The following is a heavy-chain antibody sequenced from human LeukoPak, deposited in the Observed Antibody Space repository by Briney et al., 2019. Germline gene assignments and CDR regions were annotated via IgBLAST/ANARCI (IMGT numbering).Heavy chain of an antibody. J-gene: IGHJ4*02. D-gene: IGHD5-18*01. Sequence: GGSLRLSCAASGFTFSTYSMNWVRQAPGKGLEWVSYISSNSGTIYYADSVKGRFTISRDNSKNTLYLQMNSLRAEDTAVYYCARDSAAMVSFDYWGQGTLVTVSS. V-gene: IGHV3-48*01. CDR2: ISSNSGTI. CDR1: GFTFSTYS. CDR3: ARDSAAMVSFDY.